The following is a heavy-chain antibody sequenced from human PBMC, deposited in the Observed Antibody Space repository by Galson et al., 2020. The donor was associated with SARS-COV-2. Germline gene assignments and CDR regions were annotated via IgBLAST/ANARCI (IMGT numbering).Heavy chain of an antibody. CDR2: IWYDGSNN. J-gene: IGHJ6*02. CDR3: ARDAVAGTSSYYYYYGMDV. V-gene: IGHV3-33*01. CDR1: GFTFSSYG. D-gene: IGHD6-19*01. Sequence: GGSLRLSCAASGFTFSSYGMHWVRPAPGKGLEWVAGIWYDGSNNYYADSVKGRFTISRDNSKNTLYLQMNSLRAEDTAVYYCARDAVAGTSSYYYYYGMDVWGQGTTVTVSS.